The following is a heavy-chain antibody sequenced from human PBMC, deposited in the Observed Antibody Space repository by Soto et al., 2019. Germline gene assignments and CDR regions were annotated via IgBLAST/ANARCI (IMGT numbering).Heavy chain of an antibody. CDR2: IYWNDDK. D-gene: IGHD3-3*01. V-gene: IGHV2-5*01. CDR3: AHSPDFWSGSLNWFDP. Sequence: TLSLTCTVSGGSISSYYWSWIRQPPGKALEWLALIYWNDDKRYSPSLKSRLTITKDTSKNQVVLTMTNMDPVDTATYYCAHSPDFWSGSLNWFDPWGQGTLVTVSS. CDR1: GGSISSYYW. J-gene: IGHJ5*02.